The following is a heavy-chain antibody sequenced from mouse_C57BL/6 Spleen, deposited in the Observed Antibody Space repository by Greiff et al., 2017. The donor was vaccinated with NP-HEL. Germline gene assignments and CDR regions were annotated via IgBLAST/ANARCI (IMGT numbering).Heavy chain of an antibody. Sequence: EVQLQQSGPELVKPGASVKISCKASGYTFTDYYMNWVKQSHGKSLEWIGDINPNNGGTSSNQKLNGKSTLTVDKFSSTAYMELRSLTSEDSAVYYCARPYYDGSSPYYAMDYWSQGTSVTVSS. CDR2: INPNNGGT. D-gene: IGHD1-1*01. CDR1: GYTFTDYY. V-gene: IGHV1-26*01. J-gene: IGHJ4*01. CDR3: ARPYYDGSSPYYAMDY.